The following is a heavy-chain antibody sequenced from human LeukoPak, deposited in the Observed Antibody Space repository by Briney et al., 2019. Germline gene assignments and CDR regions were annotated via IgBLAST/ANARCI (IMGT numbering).Heavy chain of an antibody. CDR3: ARRKRVVTAIPAAVYDAFDI. V-gene: IGHV1-69*05. Sequence: SVKVSCKASGGTFSSYAISWVRQAPGQGLEWMGGIIPIFGTTNYAQKFRGRVTITTDESTSTAYMELSSLRSEDTAVYYCARRKRVVTAIPAAVYDAFDIWGQGTMVTVSS. CDR1: GGTFSSYA. J-gene: IGHJ3*02. CDR2: IIPIFGTT. D-gene: IGHD2-21*02.